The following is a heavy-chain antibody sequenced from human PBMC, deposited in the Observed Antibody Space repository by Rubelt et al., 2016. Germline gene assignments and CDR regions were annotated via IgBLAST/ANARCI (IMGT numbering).Heavy chain of an antibody. Sequence: QVQLQESGPGLVKPLETLSLTCTVSGGSISSYYWSWIRQPPGKGLEWIGYIYYSGSTNYNPSLKSRVTISVDTSKNQFSRKLSAVTAADTAVYYCARSIPGLWGRASCDYWGQGTLVTVSS. CDR3: ARSIPGLWGRASCDY. D-gene: IGHD3-16*01. CDR2: IYYSGST. V-gene: IGHV4-59*08. J-gene: IGHJ4*02. CDR1: GGSISSYY.